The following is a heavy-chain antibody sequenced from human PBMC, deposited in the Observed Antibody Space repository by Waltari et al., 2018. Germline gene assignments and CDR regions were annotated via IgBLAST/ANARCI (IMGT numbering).Heavy chain of an antibody. CDR1: GYTLTEFS. Sequence: QVQLVQSGAAVKKPGASVKVSCKVSGYTLTEFSMHWVRQAPGKGLEWMGGCEPEDGETIYTQKFQGRVTMTEDTSTDTAYMELSSLRSEDTAVYYCATPGHDFWSGSRGLGYWGQGTLVTVSS. V-gene: IGHV1-24*01. J-gene: IGHJ4*02. D-gene: IGHD3-3*01. CDR3: ATPGHDFWSGSRGLGY. CDR2: CEPEDGET.